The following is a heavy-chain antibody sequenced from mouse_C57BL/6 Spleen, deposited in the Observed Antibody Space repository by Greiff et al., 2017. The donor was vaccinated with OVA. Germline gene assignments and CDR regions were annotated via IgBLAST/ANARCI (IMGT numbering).Heavy chain of an antibody. CDR1: GFTFSSYA. J-gene: IGHJ2*01. CDR2: ISDGGSYT. V-gene: IGHV5-4*01. CDR3: ARDQMITTRKYYFDY. Sequence: EVNVVESGGGLVKPGGSLKLSCAASGFTFSSYAMSWVRQTPEKRLEWVATISDGGSYTYYPDNVKGRFTISRDNAKNNLYLQMSHLKSEDTAMYYCARDQMITTRKYYFDYWGQGTTLTVSS. D-gene: IGHD2-4*01.